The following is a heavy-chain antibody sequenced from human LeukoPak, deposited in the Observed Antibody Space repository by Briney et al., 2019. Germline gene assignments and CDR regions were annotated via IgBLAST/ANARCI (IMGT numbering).Heavy chain of an antibody. V-gene: IGHV3-23*01. CDR3: AKGNLGYSIMITFGGVIDY. CDR2: ISGSGGST. D-gene: IGHD3-16*01. CDR1: GFTYSSYA. Sequence: GGSLGLSCAASGFTYSSYAMSWVRQAPGKGLEWVSAISGSGGSTYYADSVKGRFTISRDNSKNTLYLQMNSLRAEDTAVYYCAKGNLGYSIMITFGGVIDYWGQGTLVTVSS. J-gene: IGHJ4*02.